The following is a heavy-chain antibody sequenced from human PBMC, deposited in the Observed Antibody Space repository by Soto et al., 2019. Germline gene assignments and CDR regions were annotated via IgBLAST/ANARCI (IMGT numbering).Heavy chain of an antibody. CDR3: ARDRYPGIEAGGPDY. D-gene: IGHD6-13*01. CDR2: IWYDGNNK. Sequence: QVQLVESGGGVVQPGRSLRLSCAASGFTFSSYGMHWVRQAPGKGLEWVAVIWYDGNNKYYADSVKGRFTISRDNSKNTLYRQMNSLRGEDTAVYYCARDRYPGIEAGGPDYWGQGTLVTVSS. V-gene: IGHV3-33*01. J-gene: IGHJ4*02. CDR1: GFTFSSYG.